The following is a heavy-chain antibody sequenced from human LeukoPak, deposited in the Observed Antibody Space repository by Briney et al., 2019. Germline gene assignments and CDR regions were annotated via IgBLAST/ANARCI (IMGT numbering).Heavy chain of an antibody. CDR3: ARPGSDPSTRAFDI. D-gene: IGHD2/OR15-2a*01. Sequence: LEASVKVSCKASGGTFSSYAISWVRQAPGQGLEWMGGIIPIFGTANYAQKFQGRVTITADESTSTAYMELSSLRSEDTAVYYCARPGSDPSTRAFDIWGQGTMVTVSS. V-gene: IGHV1-69*13. J-gene: IGHJ3*02. CDR2: IIPIFGTA. CDR1: GGTFSSYA.